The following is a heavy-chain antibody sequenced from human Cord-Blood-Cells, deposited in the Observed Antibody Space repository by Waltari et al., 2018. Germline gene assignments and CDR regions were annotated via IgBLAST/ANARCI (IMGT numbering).Heavy chain of an antibody. CDR2: IYHSGST. D-gene: IGHD1-7*01. CDR1: GGSISSSNW. J-gene: IGHJ3*02. CDR3: ARDGPTTEPETTPHGAFDI. V-gene: IGHV4-4*02. Sequence: QVQLQESGPGLVKPSGTLSLTCAVSGGSISSSNWWSWVRQPPGKGVEWSGEIYHSGSTTYNPYLKRRVTISVDKSKNRFSLKLGAVTAADTAVYYCARDGPTTEPETTPHGAFDIWGQGTMVTVSS.